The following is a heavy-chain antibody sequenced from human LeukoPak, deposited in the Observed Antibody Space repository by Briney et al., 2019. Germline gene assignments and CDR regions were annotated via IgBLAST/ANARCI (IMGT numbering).Heavy chain of an antibody. CDR2: SRNKANNKAKTYTT. D-gene: IGHD3-9*01. V-gene: IGHV3-72*01. Sequence: EGSLRLSCAASGFTFSDHDMDWVRQPPGKALEWLGRSRNKANNKAKTYTTEYAASVKGRFTISRDESQNSLFLQMNSLRTEDTAMYYCAVWLEGVCYWGQGTLVTVSS. CDR3: AVWLEGVCY. J-gene: IGHJ4*02. CDR1: GFTFSDHD.